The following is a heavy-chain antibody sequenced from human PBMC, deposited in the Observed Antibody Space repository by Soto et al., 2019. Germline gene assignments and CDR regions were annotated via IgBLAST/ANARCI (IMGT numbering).Heavy chain of an antibody. CDR1: GFTFSGSA. J-gene: IGHJ4*02. D-gene: IGHD1-26*01. V-gene: IGHV3-73*01. Sequence: GGSLRLSCAASGFTFSGSAMHWVRQASGKGLEWVGRIRSKANSYATAYAASVKGGFTISRDDSKNTAYLQMNSLKTEDTAVYYCTRRGVGATSFDYWGQGTLVTVSS. CDR2: IRSKANSYAT. CDR3: TRRGVGATSFDY.